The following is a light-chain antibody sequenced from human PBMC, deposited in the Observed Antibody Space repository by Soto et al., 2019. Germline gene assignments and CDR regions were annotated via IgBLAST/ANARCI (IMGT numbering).Light chain of an antibody. CDR1: QSISSY. Sequence: DIQMTQSPSSLSASVRDRVTITCRASQSISSYLNWYQQKPGKAPNLLIYSASKLHSGVPSRFSGSGSATDFTLIISSLQPEDFATYYCQQSSSNPLTFGGGTRV. CDR2: SAS. V-gene: IGKV1-39*01. J-gene: IGKJ4*01. CDR3: QQSSSNPLT.